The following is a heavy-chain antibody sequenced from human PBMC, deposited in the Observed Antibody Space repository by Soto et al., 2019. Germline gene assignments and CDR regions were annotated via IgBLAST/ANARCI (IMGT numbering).Heavy chain of an antibody. CDR1: GVSFSGYY. Sequence: SETLSLTCAVYGVSFSGYYWSWIRQPPGKGLEWIGEINHSGSTNYNPSLKSRVTISVDTSKNQFSLKLSSVTAADTAVYYCARVHLTFGGVIVIGYFDYWGQGTLVTVS. V-gene: IGHV4-34*01. CDR2: INHSGST. D-gene: IGHD3-16*02. CDR3: ARVHLTFGGVIVIGYFDY. J-gene: IGHJ4*02.